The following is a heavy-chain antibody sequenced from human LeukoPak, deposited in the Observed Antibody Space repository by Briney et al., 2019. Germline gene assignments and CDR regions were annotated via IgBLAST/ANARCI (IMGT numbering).Heavy chain of an antibody. D-gene: IGHD6-19*01. CDR3: AREGGRQWLVSGALDS. V-gene: IGHV4-61*01. J-gene: IGHJ5*01. Sequence: PSETLSLTCTVSDDSVSSSRYYWTWIRQPPGKGLEWIGYIYHGSATYNPSLESRVTLSMDTSKNQYSLKMTSVAAADTAVYYCAREGGRQWLVSGALDSWGLGTLVTVSS. CDR2: IYHGSA. CDR1: DDSVSSSRYY.